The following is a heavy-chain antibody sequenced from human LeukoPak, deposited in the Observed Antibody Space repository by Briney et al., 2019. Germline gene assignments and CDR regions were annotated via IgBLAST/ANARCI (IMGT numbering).Heavy chain of an antibody. Sequence: ASVKVSCKASGYTFTSYGISWVRQAPGQGLEWMGWISAYNGNTNYAQKLQGRVTMTTDTSTSTAYMELRSLRSDDTAVYYCAREVVIRNYYCYGMDVWGQGTTVTVSS. J-gene: IGHJ6*02. V-gene: IGHV1-18*01. CDR2: ISAYNGNT. D-gene: IGHD3-22*01. CDR1: GYTFTSYG. CDR3: AREVVIRNYYCYGMDV.